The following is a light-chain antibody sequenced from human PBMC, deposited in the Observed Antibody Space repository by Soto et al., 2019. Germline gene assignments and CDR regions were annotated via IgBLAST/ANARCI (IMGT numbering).Light chain of an antibody. J-gene: IGKJ3*01. V-gene: IGKV3-11*01. Sequence: EIALTQSPATLSLSPGERATLSCRASQSVSSYIAWYQQKPGQAPRLLIYDASNRATGIPARFSGSGSGTDFSLTIISLEPEDFAVYYCHQYGTAPLTFGPGTKVDIK. CDR3: HQYGTAPLT. CDR1: QSVSSY. CDR2: DAS.